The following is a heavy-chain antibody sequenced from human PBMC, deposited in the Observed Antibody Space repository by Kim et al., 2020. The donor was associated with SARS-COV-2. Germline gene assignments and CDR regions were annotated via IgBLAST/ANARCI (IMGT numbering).Heavy chain of an antibody. Sequence: ASVKVSCKASGYTFTSYYMHWVRQAPGQGLEWMGIINPSGGSTSYAQKFQGRVTMTRDTSTSTVYMELSSLRSEDTAVYYCARGRDYYGSGSPTPWGNWFDPWGQGTLVTVSS. CDR3: ARGRDYYGSGSPTPWGNWFDP. J-gene: IGHJ5*02. CDR1: GYTFTSYY. CDR2: INPSGGST. V-gene: IGHV1-46*01. D-gene: IGHD3-10*01.